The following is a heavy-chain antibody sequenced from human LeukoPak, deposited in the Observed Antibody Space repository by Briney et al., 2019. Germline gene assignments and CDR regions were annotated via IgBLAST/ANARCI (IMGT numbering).Heavy chain of an antibody. D-gene: IGHD3-22*01. CDR3: ARGRYYYDSSGYYYFFDY. CDR2: IYYSGST. Sequence: SETLSLTCTVSGGSISSGGYSWSWIRQHPGKGLEWIGYIYYSGSTYYNPSLKSRVTISVDTSKNQFSLKLSSVTAADTAVYYCARGRYYYDSSGYYYFFDYWGQGTLVTVSS. J-gene: IGHJ4*02. CDR1: GGSISSGGYS. V-gene: IGHV4-31*03.